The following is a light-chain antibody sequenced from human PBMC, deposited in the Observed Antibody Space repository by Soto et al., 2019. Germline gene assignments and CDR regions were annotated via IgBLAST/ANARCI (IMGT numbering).Light chain of an antibody. J-gene: IGLJ2*01. CDR1: SNDVGGYNY. CDR2: EVS. V-gene: IGLV2-14*01. CDR3: VSFTSSSTLV. Sequence: QSALTQPASVSGSPGQSITISCTGTSNDVGGYNYVSWYQQHPGKAPKLMIYEVSNRPSGVSNRFSGSKSGNTASLTISGLQAEDEAEYYCVSFTSSSTLVFRAGTRFTVL.